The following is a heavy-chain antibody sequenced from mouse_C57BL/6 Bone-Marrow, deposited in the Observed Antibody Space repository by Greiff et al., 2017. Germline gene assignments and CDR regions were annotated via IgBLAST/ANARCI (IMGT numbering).Heavy chain of an antibody. D-gene: IGHD2-5*01. J-gene: IGHJ3*01. CDR3: ARGPYYSNLWFAY. Sequence: EVQLVESGGGLVKPGGSLKLSCAASGFTFSSYAMSWVRQTPEKRLEWVATISDGGSYTYYPDNVKGRFTISRDNAKNNLYLQMSHLKSEDTAMYYCARGPYYSNLWFAYWGQGTLVTVSA. CDR2: ISDGGSYT. V-gene: IGHV5-4*01. CDR1: GFTFSSYA.